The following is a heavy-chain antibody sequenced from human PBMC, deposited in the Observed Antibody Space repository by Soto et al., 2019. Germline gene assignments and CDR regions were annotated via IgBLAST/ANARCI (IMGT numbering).Heavy chain of an antibody. Sequence: SETLSLTCTVSGDSVSSVGFHWAWLRRPPGKGLEWIGYIYNGGSTYYRPSLESRMHMSLDATRSHYSLRLTSVTAADTAVYFCARAPVGLDAISYFDYWGQGKLVTVSS. CDR1: GDSVSSVGFH. J-gene: IGHJ4*02. D-gene: IGHD3-3*01. V-gene: IGHV4-30-4*01. CDR3: ARAPVGLDAISYFDY. CDR2: IYNGGST.